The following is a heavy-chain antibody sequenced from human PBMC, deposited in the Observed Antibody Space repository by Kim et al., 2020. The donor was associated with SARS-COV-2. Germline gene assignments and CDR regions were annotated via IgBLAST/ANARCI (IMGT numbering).Heavy chain of an antibody. CDR1: GGSISSGGYY. CDR2: IYYSGST. CDR3: ARVPGYSYGTGWFDP. J-gene: IGHJ5*02. V-gene: IGHV4-31*03. D-gene: IGHD5-18*01. Sequence: SETLSLTCTVSGGSISSGGYYWSWIRQHPGKGLEWIGYIYYSGSTYYNPSLKSRVTISVDTSKNQFSLKLSSVTAADTAVYYCARVPGYSYGTGWFDPWGQGTLVTVSS.